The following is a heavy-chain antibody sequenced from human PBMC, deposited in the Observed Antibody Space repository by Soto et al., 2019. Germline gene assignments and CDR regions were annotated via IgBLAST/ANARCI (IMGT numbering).Heavy chain of an antibody. CDR1: NYSISSGYH. CDR2: IYQSGNT. Sequence: ETLSLTGMVSNYSISSGYHWGWIRQPPGKGLEGIGTIYQSGNTYQNPSLKSRVILSIDTSKNQFSLNLRNVTAADTAVYYCVRGKVNFDFWGKGILVTVSS. J-gene: IGHJ4*02. V-gene: IGHV4-38-2*02. CDR3: VRGKVNFDF.